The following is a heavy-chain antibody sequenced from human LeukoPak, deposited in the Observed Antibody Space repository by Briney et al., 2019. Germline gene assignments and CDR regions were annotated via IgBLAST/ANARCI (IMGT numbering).Heavy chain of an antibody. CDR2: ISAYNGNT. CDR3: ATSSESYSVIDY. V-gene: IGHV1-18*01. Sequence: ASVKVSCKASGYTFTSYGISWVRQAPGQGLEWMGWISAYNGNTNYAQKLQGRVTMTTDTSTSTAYMELRSLRSDDTAMYYCATSSESYSVIDYWGQGTLVTVSS. CDR1: GYTFTSYG. D-gene: IGHD1-26*01. J-gene: IGHJ4*02.